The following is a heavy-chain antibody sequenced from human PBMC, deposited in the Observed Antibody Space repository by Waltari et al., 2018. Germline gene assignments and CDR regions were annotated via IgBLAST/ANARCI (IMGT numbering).Heavy chain of an antibody. V-gene: IGHV4-39*01. J-gene: IGHJ3*01. Sequence: VWFRQPPGKGLEGAATISYPGHTYNNPSLKSRVTISGDTSKNQFSLKLNSVTAADTAVYYCATYVGASIGTAAFDVWGQGTMVTVSS. CDR2: ISYPGHT. CDR3: ATYVGASIGTAAFDV. D-gene: IGHD3-16*01.